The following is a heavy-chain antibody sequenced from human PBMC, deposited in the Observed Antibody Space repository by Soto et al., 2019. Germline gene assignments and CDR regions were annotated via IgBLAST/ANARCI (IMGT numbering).Heavy chain of an antibody. J-gene: IGHJ3*02. Sequence: GESLKISCKGSGYSFTSYWISWVRQMPGKGLEWMGRIDPSDSYTNYSPSFQGHVTISADKSISTAYLQWSSLKASDTAMYYCASRKGYSYGYDASDIWGQGTMVTVSS. CDR1: GYSFTSYW. CDR3: ASRKGYSYGYDASDI. D-gene: IGHD5-18*01. V-gene: IGHV5-10-1*01. CDR2: IDPSDSYT.